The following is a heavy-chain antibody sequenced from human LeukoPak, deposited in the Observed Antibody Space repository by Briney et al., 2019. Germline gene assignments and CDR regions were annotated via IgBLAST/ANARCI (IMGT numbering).Heavy chain of an antibody. D-gene: IGHD6-19*01. CDR3: ARGIAVAGTVYFDY. CDR2: IKQDGSGK. V-gene: IGHV3-7*03. J-gene: IGHJ4*02. Sequence: GGSLRLSCAASGFIVSSNYMSWVRQAPGKGLEWVANIKQDGSGKYYVDSVKGRFTISRDNAKNSLYLQMNSLRAEDTAVYYCARGIAVAGTVYFDYWGQGTLVTVSS. CDR1: GFIVSSNY.